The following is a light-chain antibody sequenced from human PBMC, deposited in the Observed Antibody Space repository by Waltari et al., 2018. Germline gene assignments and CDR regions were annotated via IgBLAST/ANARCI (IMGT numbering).Light chain of an antibody. CDR1: SLRLYY. CDR3: NTREISGDVV. V-gene: IGLV3-19*01. J-gene: IGLJ2*01. Sequence: SSELSQDPAVSVALGQTVRITCQGDSLRLYYARWGRPKPGQSPVLLIYGKNNRPSGIPDRFSASSSGNTASLTISGARAEDEVDYYCNTREISGDVVFGGGTKLTVL. CDR2: GKN.